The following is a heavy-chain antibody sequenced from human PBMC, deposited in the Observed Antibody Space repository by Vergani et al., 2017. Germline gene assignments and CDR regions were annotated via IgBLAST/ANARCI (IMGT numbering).Heavy chain of an antibody. CDR3: ATYGVDVCSSTSCYLGWDNWFDP. D-gene: IGHD2-2*01. V-gene: IGHV1-18*01. J-gene: IGHJ5*02. Sequence: QVQLVQSGAEVKKPGASVKVSCKASGYTFTSYGISWVRQAPGQGLEWMGWISAYNGNTNYAQKLQGRVTMTTDTSTSTAYMELRSLSSDDTAVYYCATYGVDVCSSTSCYLGWDNWFDPWGQGTLVTVSS. CDR1: GYTFTSYG. CDR2: ISAYNGNT.